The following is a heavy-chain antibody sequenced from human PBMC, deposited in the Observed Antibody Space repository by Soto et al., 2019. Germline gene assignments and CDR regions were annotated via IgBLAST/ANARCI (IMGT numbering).Heavy chain of an antibody. CDR3: ARQGTVVVPAATDY. J-gene: IGHJ4*02. Sequence: SETLSLTCTVSGGSISSSSYYWGWIRQPPGKGLEWIGSIYYSGSTYYNPSLKSRVTISVDTSKNQFSLKLSSVTAADTAVYYCARQGTVVVPAATDYWGQGILVTVSS. CDR1: GGSISSSSYY. D-gene: IGHD2-2*01. V-gene: IGHV4-39*01. CDR2: IYYSGST.